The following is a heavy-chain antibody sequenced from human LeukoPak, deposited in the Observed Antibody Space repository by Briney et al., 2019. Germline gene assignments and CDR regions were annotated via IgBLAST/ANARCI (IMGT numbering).Heavy chain of an antibody. Sequence: SETLSLTCTVSGGSITSNTFYWAWIRQPPGKPLDWLGTIYYTGGTYSNPSLKSRVTISVDTSKNQFFLTLRSVAAADTAVYYCARSHSKDYYYYYMDVWGKGTTVTVSS. CDR2: IYYTGGT. CDR3: ARSHSKDYYYYYMDV. CDR1: GGSITSNTFY. D-gene: IGHD4-11*01. V-gene: IGHV4-39*07. J-gene: IGHJ6*03.